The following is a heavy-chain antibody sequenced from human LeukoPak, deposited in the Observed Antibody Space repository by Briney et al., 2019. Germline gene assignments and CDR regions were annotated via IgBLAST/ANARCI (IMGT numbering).Heavy chain of an antibody. CDR2: INNYGST. D-gene: IGHD2-15*01. J-gene: IGHJ4*02. V-gene: IGHV4-34*01. CDR1: GGSFSGYY. Sequence: SETLSLTCAVYGGSFSGYYWSWIRQSPGKGLEWIGEINNYGSTNHNPSLKSRVTISVDTSKNQFSLKLRSVTAADTAVYYCARDLKDCSGGSCYVIDYWGQGTLVTVSS. CDR3: ARDLKDCSGGSCYVIDY.